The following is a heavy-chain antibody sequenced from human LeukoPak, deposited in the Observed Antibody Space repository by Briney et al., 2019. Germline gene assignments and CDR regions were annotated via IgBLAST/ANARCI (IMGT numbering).Heavy chain of an antibody. CDR1: GYTSTSYG. CDR3: ARMYYFDSGSDNWFDP. D-gene: IGHD3-10*01. CDR2: ISAYNGNT. Sequence: ASVKVSCKASGYTSTSYGISWVRQAPGQGLEWMGWISAYNGNTNYAQKLQGRVTMTRDTSTSTVYMELSSLRSEDTAVYYCARMYYFDSGSDNWFDPWGQGTLVTASS. V-gene: IGHV1-18*01. J-gene: IGHJ5*02.